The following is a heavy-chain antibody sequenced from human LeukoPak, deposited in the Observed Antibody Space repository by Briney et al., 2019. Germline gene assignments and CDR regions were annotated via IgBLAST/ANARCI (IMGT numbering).Heavy chain of an antibody. CDR2: IYYSGTT. CDR3: ARGQPQRYSSGWYVNWFDP. CDR1: GGSVSSGIYY. V-gene: IGHV4-61*01. D-gene: IGHD6-19*01. Sequence: SETLSLTCTVSGGSVSSGIYYWSWIRQPPGKGLEWIGYIYYSGTTKYNPSLKSRVTISVDTSNNQFSLKVNSVAAADTAVYYCARGQPQRYSSGWYVNWFDPWGQGTLVTVSS. J-gene: IGHJ5*02.